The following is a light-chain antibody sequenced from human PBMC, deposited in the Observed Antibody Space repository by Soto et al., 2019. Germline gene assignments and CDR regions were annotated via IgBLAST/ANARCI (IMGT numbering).Light chain of an antibody. CDR2: GAS. Sequence: EIVLTQSPGTLSLSPGERATLSCRASQSVSSSYLAWYQHKPGQAPRLLIYGASSRATGIPDRFSRSGSGTDFTLTITRLKPEDFEVYYYQQYGSSPHTFGQGTKLEIK. CDR1: QSVSSSY. CDR3: QQYGSSPHT. V-gene: IGKV3-20*01. J-gene: IGKJ2*01.